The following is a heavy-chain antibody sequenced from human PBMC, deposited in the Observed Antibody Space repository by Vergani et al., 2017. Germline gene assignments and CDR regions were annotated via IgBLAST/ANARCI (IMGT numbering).Heavy chain of an antibody. D-gene: IGHD6-19*01. Sequence: QLQLQESGPGLVKPSATLSLPCSVSGASIRSSNYYWGWIRQPPGTGLEWIASIYYSGGTYYNPSLKSRVTISVDTSKNQFSLKLSSVTAADTAVYVCARHATVEWLVKLGWIDPWGKGIMVTVSS. V-gene: IGHV4-39*01. CDR2: IYYSGGT. CDR1: GASIRSSNYY. CDR3: ARHATVEWLVKLGWIDP. J-gene: IGHJ5*02.